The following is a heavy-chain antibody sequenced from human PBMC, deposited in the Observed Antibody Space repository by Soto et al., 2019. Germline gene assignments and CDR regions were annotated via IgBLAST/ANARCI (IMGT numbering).Heavy chain of an antibody. CDR2: INHSGST. Sequence: SETLSLTCAVYGGSFSGYYWSWIRQPPGKGLEWIGEINHSGSTNYNPSLKSRVTISVDTSKNQFSLKLSSVTAADTAVYYCVQDWFDPWGQGTLVTVSS. J-gene: IGHJ5*02. V-gene: IGHV4-34*01. CDR1: GGSFSGYY. CDR3: VQDWFDP.